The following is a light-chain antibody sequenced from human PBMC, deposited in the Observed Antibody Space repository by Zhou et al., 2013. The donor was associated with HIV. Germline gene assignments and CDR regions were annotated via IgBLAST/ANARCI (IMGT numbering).Light chain of an antibody. CDR2: RVS. J-gene: IGKJ1*01. CDR1: QSLVHSDGNTY. CDR3: MEATYRPWT. Sequence: DVVMTQSPLSLPVTLGQPASISCRSSQSLVHSDGNTYLTWFQQRPGQSPRRLIYRVSNRDSGVPDRFSGSGSATDFTLKISRVEAEDVGVYYCMEATYRPWTFGQGTKVEIK. V-gene: IGKV2-30*02.